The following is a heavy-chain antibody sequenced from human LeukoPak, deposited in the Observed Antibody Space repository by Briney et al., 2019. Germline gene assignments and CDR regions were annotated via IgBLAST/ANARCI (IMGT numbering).Heavy chain of an antibody. D-gene: IGHD3-9*01. CDR2: ISRSSSYI. J-gene: IGHJ3*02. Sequence: PGGSLRLSCAASGFTFSSYSMNWVRQAPGKGLEWVSSISRSSSYIYYADSVKGRFTISRDNAKNSMYLQMNSLRAEDTAVYYCARDRLDILTGSDAFDIWGQGTMVTVSS. V-gene: IGHV3-21*01. CDR1: GFTFSSYS. CDR3: ARDRLDILTGSDAFDI.